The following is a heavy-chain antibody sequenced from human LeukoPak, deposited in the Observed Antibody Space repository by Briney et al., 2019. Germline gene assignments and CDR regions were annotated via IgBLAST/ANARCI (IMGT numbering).Heavy chain of an antibody. D-gene: IGHD6-19*01. Sequence: SVKVSCKASRGTFISYAISWVRQAPGQGLEWMGVIIPIFGAAKYAQKFQGRVTITADESTSTAYMQLSSLRSEDTAVYYCARRRESSGLIFDYWGQGTLVTVSS. CDR3: ARRRESSGLIFDY. CDR2: IIPIFGAA. CDR1: RGTFISYA. V-gene: IGHV1-69*13. J-gene: IGHJ4*02.